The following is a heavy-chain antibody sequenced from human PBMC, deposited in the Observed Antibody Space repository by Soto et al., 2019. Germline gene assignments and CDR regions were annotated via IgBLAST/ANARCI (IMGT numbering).Heavy chain of an antibody. CDR3: SNDPRGDAWNYGGWFDP. Sequence: GGSLRLSCATSGFTFNIYGIHWVRQAPGKGLQYVAGIRYHGREEFYADSVRGRFTISRDNNKNMLSLQMNSLRVEDTAVYYCSNDPRGDAWNYGGWFDPWGQGTLVTVSS. J-gene: IGHJ5*02. D-gene: IGHD1-7*01. CDR1: GFTFNIYG. CDR2: IRYHGREE. V-gene: IGHV3-33*03.